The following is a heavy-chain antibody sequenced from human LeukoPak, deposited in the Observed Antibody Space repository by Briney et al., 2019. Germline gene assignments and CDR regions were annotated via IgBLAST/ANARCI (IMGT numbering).Heavy chain of an antibody. CDR2: ISGDSSDI. D-gene: IGHD3-22*01. V-gene: IGHV3-21*01. J-gene: IGHJ4*02. Sequence: GGSLRLSCATSGFTFKNYAMNWVRQAPGKGLEWVSSISGDSSDIYYADSVMGRSTISRDNAKNSVYLQINSLRAEDTAIYYCARRGYSDSSGYDYWGQGTLVTVSS. CDR1: GFTFKNYA. CDR3: ARRGYSDSSGYDY.